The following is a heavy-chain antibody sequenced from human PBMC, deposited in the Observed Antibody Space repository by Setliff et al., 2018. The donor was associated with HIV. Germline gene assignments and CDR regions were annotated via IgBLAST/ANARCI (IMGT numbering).Heavy chain of an antibody. CDR3: ARAIDVLTEELNWYFDL. CDR1: GYRFTSYW. J-gene: IGHJ2*01. V-gene: IGHV5-51*01. D-gene: IGHD3-9*01. CDR2: IYPGDSDT. Sequence: PGESLKISCKVSGYRFTSYWIAWVRQMPGKGLEWMGIIYPGDSDTRYSPSFQGQVTISVDKSISTAYLQWRSLKASDTAIYYCARAIDVLTEELNWYFDLWGRGTLVTVTS.